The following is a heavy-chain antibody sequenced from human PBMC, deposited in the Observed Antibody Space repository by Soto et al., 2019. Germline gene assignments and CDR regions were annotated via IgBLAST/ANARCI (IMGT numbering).Heavy chain of an antibody. D-gene: IGHD1-26*01. CDR1: GFTFSSYD. CDR3: ARAASSVTGALNYYSYGMDV. CDR2: IGTAGDT. V-gene: IGHV3-13*01. J-gene: IGHJ6*02. Sequence: GGSLRLSCAASGFTFSSYDMHWFRQATGKGLEWVSAIGTAGDTYYPGSVKGRFTIFRENAKNSLYLQMNSLRAEDTAVYYCARAASSVTGALNYYSYGMDVWGQGTTVTVSS.